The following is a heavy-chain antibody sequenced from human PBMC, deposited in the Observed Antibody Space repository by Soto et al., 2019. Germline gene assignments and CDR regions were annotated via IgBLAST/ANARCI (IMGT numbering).Heavy chain of an antibody. CDR2: IYYSGST. CDR3: ARDGGRDSSGYDFDY. V-gene: IGHV4-30-4*01. Sequence: QVQLQESGPGLVKPSQTLSLTCTVSGGSISSGDYYWSWIRQPPGKGLEWIGYIYYSGSTYYNPSLRSRVTLSVDTSKNQFSLKLSSVTAADTAVYYCARDGGRDSSGYDFDYWGQVTLVTVSS. CDR1: GGSISSGDYY. J-gene: IGHJ4*02. D-gene: IGHD3-22*01.